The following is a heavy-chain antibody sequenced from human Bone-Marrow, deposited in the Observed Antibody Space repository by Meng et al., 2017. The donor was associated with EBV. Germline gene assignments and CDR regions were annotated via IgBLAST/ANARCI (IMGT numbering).Heavy chain of an antibody. CDR3: ARDRFDSGSYYIDY. CDR1: GYTFTNHA. D-gene: IGHD3-10*01. Sequence: VQLVELGPEVKKPGAYAKVSCKSSGYTFTNHAMHWVRQAPGQRFEWMGWINVGNDITKYSQKFQGRVTITRDTSANTAYMDLSSLKSEDTAVYFCARDRFDSGSYYIDYWGQGTLVTVSS. CDR2: INVGNDIT. V-gene: IGHV1-3*01. J-gene: IGHJ4*02.